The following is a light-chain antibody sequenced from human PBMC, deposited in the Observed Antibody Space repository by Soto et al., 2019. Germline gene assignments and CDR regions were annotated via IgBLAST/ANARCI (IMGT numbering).Light chain of an antibody. CDR2: DVS. V-gene: IGLV2-14*03. J-gene: IGLJ2*01. CDR1: SSDVGGYNY. Sequence: QSALTQPASVSGSPGQSITISCTGTSSDVGGYNYVSWYQQHPDKAPKLVIYDVSNRPSGLSNRFSGSKSGNTASLTISGLQPEDEADYYCSSYTSDSTVVFGGGTKVTVL. CDR3: SSYTSDSTVV.